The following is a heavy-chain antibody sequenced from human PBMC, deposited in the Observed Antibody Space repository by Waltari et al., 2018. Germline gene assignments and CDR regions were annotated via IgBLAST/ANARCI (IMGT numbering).Heavy chain of an antibody. V-gene: IGHV3-30*02. CDR3: AKDTGRYYYYMDV. CDR2: IWFDGSSK. D-gene: IGHD4-17*01. Sequence: VQLVESGGALVQPGGSLRLSCAVSGFTFSRYGMHWVRQAPGKGLEWVSAIWFDGSSKYYADSVKGRFTISRDNSKNTLFLQMNSLRAEDTAMYYCAKDTGRYYYYMDVWGKGTTVTVSS. J-gene: IGHJ6*03. CDR1: GFTFSRYG.